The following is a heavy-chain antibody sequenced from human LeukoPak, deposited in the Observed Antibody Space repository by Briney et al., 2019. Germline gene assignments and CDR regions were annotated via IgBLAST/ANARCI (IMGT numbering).Heavy chain of an antibody. CDR1: GGSISSGGYS. Sequence: KSSQTLSLTCAVSGGSISSGGYSWSWIRQPPGKGLEWIGYIYHSGSTYYNPSLKSRVTISVDRSKNQFSLKLSSVIAADTAVYYCARVIQLWLGAFDYWGQGTLVTVSS. CDR3: ARVIQLWLGAFDY. CDR2: IYHSGST. D-gene: IGHD5-18*01. V-gene: IGHV4-30-2*01. J-gene: IGHJ4*02.